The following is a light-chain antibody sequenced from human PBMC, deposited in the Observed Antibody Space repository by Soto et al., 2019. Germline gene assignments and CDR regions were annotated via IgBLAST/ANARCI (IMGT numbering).Light chain of an antibody. CDR2: KAS. Sequence: DIQMTQSPSTLSGSVGDRVTITCRASQTISSWLAWYQQKPGKAPNLLIDKASSLKSGVPSRFSGSGSGTEFTLTISNLQPDDFATYYCQQYDTYWTFGQGTKVDIK. V-gene: IGKV1-5*03. J-gene: IGKJ1*01. CDR3: QQYDTYWT. CDR1: QTISSW.